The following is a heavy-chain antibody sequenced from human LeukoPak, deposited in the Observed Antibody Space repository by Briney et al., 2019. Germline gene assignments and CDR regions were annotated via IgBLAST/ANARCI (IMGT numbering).Heavy chain of an antibody. V-gene: IGHV1-46*01. CDR2: INPSGGST. J-gene: IGHJ3*02. Sequence: ASVKVSCKASGYTFTSYYMHWVRQAPGQGLEWMGIINPSGGSTSYAQKFQGRVTMTRDMSTSTVYVELSSLRSEDTAVYYCARVNGRGYCSGGSCPDAFDIWGQGTMVTVSS. CDR1: GYTFTSYY. CDR3: ARVNGRGYCSGGSCPDAFDI. D-gene: IGHD2-15*01.